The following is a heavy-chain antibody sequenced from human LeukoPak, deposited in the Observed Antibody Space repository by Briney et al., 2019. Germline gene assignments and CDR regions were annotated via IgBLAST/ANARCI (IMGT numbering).Heavy chain of an antibody. Sequence: PGGSLRLSCVASGLSISNFWMHWVRQAPGKGLVWVSRINSDGSSTSYADSVKGRFIISRDNAKNTLSLQMNSLRAEDTAVYYCVRHNYGYDYWGQGTPVTVSS. J-gene: IGHJ4*02. CDR1: GLSISNFW. CDR2: INSDGSST. V-gene: IGHV3-74*01. CDR3: VRHNYGYDY. D-gene: IGHD5-18*01.